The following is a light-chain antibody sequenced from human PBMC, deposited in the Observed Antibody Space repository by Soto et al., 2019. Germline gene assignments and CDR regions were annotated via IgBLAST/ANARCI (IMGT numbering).Light chain of an antibody. CDR1: QSVSSSY. J-gene: IGKJ3*01. CDR2: GSF. CDR3: QQYGGSPAFT. V-gene: IGKV3-20*01. Sequence: EIVLTQSPGTLSLSPGETATLSCRASQSVSSSYLARYQQKPGQPPRLLIYGSFSRATGIPDRFSASGSGTDFTLTISRLEPEDFAVYYCQQYGGSPAFTFGPGTKVYLK.